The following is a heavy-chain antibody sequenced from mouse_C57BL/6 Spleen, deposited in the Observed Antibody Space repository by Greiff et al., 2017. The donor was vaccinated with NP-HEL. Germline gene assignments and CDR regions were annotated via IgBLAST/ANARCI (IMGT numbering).Heavy chain of an antibody. J-gene: IGHJ4*01. CDR2: ISSGGSYT. D-gene: IGHD2-10*01. CDR1: GFTFSSYG. CDR3: ARDTPTNY. V-gene: IGHV5-6*01. Sequence: DVQLVESGGDLVRPGGSLKLSCAASGFTFSSYGMSWVRQTPDKRLEWVATISSGGSYTYYPDSVKGRFTISRDNAKNTLYLQMSSLKSEDTAMYYCARDTPTNYWGQGTSVTVSS.